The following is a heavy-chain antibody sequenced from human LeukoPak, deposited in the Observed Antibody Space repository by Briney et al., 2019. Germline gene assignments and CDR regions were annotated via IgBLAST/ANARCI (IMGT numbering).Heavy chain of an antibody. Sequence: NPSQTLSLTCTVSGGSISSGGYYWSWIRQPPGKGLEWIGYIYYSGSTYYNPSLKRRVTISVGRSKNQFSLKLSSVTAADTAVYYCARGTDFWSGPMFDPWGQGTLVTVSS. J-gene: IGHJ5*02. CDR1: GGSISSGGYY. CDR3: ARGTDFWSGPMFDP. CDR2: IYYSGST. D-gene: IGHD3-3*01. V-gene: IGHV4-30-4*07.